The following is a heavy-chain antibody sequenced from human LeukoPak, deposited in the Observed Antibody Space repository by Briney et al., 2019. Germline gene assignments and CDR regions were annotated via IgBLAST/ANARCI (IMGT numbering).Heavy chain of an antibody. CDR2: ISGSGGST. Sequence: PGGSLRLSCAASGFTFSSYGMSWVRQAPGKGLEWVSAISGSGGSTYYADSVKGRFTISRDNSKNTLYLQMNSLRAEDTAVYYCAREDITMIVVATFYFDYRGQGTLVTVSS. V-gene: IGHV3-23*01. J-gene: IGHJ4*02. D-gene: IGHD3-22*01. CDR1: GFTFSSYG. CDR3: AREDITMIVVATFYFDY.